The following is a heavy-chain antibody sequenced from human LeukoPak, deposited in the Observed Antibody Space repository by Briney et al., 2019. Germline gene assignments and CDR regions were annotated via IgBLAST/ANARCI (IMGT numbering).Heavy chain of an antibody. Sequence: GASVKVSCKASGYTFTGYYMRWVRQAPGQGLEWMGRINPNSGGTNYAQKFQGRVTMTRDTSISTAYMELSRLRSDDTAVYYCARAGFYDFWSGYRHFDYWGQGTLVTVSS. D-gene: IGHD3-3*01. CDR3: ARAGFYDFWSGYRHFDY. V-gene: IGHV1-2*06. CDR1: GYTFTGYY. J-gene: IGHJ4*02. CDR2: INPNSGGT.